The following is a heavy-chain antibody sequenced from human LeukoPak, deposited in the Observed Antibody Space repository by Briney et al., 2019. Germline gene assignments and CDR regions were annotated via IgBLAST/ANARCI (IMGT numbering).Heavy chain of an antibody. V-gene: IGHV3-49*04. D-gene: IGHD1-20*01. CDR2: IRSKAYGGTT. CDR1: GFTFGDYA. Sequence: PGGSLRLSSTASGFTFGDYAMSWVRQAPGKGLEWVGFIRSKAYGGTTEYAASVKGRFTISRDDSKSIAYLQMNSLKTEDTAVYYCTRDNWNDGVYAFDIWGQGTMVTVSS. J-gene: IGHJ3*02. CDR3: TRDNWNDGVYAFDI.